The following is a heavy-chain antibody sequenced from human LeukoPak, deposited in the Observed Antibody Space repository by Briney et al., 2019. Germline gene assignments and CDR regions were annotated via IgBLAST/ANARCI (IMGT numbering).Heavy chain of an antibody. J-gene: IGHJ4*03. Sequence: PGGSLRLSCAASGFTLSIYWMGWVRQAPGKGLEWVANIKQDGSEKYYVDSVNGRFTISRDNAKNSLYLQMNSLRAEDTAVYYCARGGYTYGVFDYWGLGTMVTVSS. CDR3: ARGGYTYGVFDY. CDR1: GFTLSIYW. D-gene: IGHD5-18*01. CDR2: IKQDGSEK. V-gene: IGHV3-7*05.